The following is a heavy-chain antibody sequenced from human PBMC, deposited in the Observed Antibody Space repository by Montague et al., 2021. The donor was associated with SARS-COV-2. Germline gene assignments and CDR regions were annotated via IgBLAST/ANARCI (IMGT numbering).Heavy chain of an antibody. CDR3: ARSSVVRGVSLDY. J-gene: IGHJ4*02. V-gene: IGHV2-70*11. CDR2: IDWXXXK. D-gene: IGHD3-10*01. Sequence: PALVKPTQTLTLTGTFSGFSLSTSGMCVSWIRQPPGKALEWLARIDWXXXKHSSTSLKTRLTISKDTSKNPVVLTMTNMDPVDTATYYCARSSVVRGVSLDYWGQGTLVTVSS. CDR1: GFSLSTSGMC.